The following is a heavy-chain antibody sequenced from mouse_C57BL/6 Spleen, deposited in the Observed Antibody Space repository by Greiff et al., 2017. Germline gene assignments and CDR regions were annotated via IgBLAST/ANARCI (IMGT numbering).Heavy chain of an antibody. CDR3: ASSYYYGSDYFDY. J-gene: IGHJ2*01. CDR1: GYTFTDYY. V-gene: IGHV1-26*01. D-gene: IGHD1-1*01. Sequence: EVQLQQSGPELVKPGASVKISCKASGYTFTDYYMNWVKQSHGKSLEWIGDINPNNGGTSYNQKFKGKATLTVDKSSSTAYMELRSLTSEDSAVYYCASSYYYGSDYFDYWGQGTTLTVSS. CDR2: INPNNGGT.